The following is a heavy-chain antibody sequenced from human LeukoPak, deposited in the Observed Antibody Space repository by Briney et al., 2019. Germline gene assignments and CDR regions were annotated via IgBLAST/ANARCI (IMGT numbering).Heavy chain of an antibody. V-gene: IGHV3-30*04. CDR3: ASGYYYDSSGYLVEADDFDY. D-gene: IGHD3-22*01. CDR1: GFTFSSYA. Sequence: GGSLRLSCAASGFTFSSYAMHWVRQAPGKGLEWEAVISYDGSNKYYADSVKGRFTISRDNSKNTLYLQMNSLRAEDTAVYYCASGYYYDSSGYLVEADDFDYWGQGTLVTVSS. J-gene: IGHJ4*02. CDR2: ISYDGSNK.